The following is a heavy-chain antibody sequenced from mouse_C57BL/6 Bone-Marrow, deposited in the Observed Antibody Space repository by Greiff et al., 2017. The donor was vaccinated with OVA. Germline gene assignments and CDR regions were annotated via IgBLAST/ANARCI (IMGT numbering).Heavy chain of an antibody. J-gene: IGHJ3*01. CDR1: FFAFMASA. Sequence: LQQSGAELVRPGSSVKLSCKASFFAFMASAMHWVKQRPGHGLEWIGSFTLYSDATEYSENFKGKATLTANTSSSTAYMARSSLTSEDSAVYYCAITTVVGDWFAYWGQGTLVTVSA. CDR3: AITTVVGDWFAY. CDR2: FTLYSDAT. D-gene: IGHD1-1*01. V-gene: IGHV1-49*01.